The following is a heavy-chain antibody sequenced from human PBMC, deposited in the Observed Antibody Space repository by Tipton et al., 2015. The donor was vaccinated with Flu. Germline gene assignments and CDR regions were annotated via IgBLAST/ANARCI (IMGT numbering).Heavy chain of an antibody. V-gene: IGHV3-23*01. CDR3: AKVIPELVAGLDY. CDR1: GFTFNRYA. D-gene: IGHD6-19*01. J-gene: IGHJ4*02. Sequence: SLRPSCAASGFTFNRYAMSWVRQAPGKGLEWVSGISGGGAIRYFADSVKGRFTISRDNSKNMLYLQMNSLRPEDTAIYYCAKVIPELVAGLDYWGQGTLVSVPS. CDR2: ISGGGAIR.